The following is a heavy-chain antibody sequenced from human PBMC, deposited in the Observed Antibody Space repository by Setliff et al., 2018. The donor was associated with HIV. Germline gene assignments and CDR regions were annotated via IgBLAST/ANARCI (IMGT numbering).Heavy chain of an antibody. J-gene: IGHJ4*02. V-gene: IGHV4-39*07. CDR2: VYYSGTT. CDR3: ASGYGSGSYPGD. D-gene: IGHD3-10*01. Sequence: KTSETLSLTCTVSGGSISSSSYYWGWIRQPPRKGLEWIGSVYYSGTTYYNPSLESRVTISVDTSKNQFSLKLSSVTAADTAVYYCASGYGSGSYPGDWGQGTLVTVSS. CDR1: GGSISSSSYY.